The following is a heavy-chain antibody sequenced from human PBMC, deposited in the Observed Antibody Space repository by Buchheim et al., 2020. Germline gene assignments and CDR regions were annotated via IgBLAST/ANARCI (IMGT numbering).Heavy chain of an antibody. J-gene: IGHJ4*02. D-gene: IGHD4-17*01. CDR1: GFTFSSYA. Sequence: VQLLESGGGLVQPGGSLRLSCAASGFTFSSYAMSWVRQAPGKGLEWVAVISYDGSNKYYADSVKGRFTISRDNSKNTLYLQMNSLRAEDTAVYYCARGTVTTPKWYFDYWGQGTL. V-gene: IGHV3-30-3*01. CDR2: ISYDGSNK. CDR3: ARGTVTTPKWYFDY.